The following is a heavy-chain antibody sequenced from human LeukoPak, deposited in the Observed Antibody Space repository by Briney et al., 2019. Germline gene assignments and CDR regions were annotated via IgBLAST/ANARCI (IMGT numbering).Heavy chain of an antibody. D-gene: IGHD6-13*01. CDR1: GFTFSSYA. J-gene: IGHJ4*02. Sequence: GGSLRLSCAASGFTFSSYAMSWVRQAPGKGLEWVSAISGSGDSTYYGDSVKGRFTISRDNSKHTLYLQMNSLRAEDTAVYYCAKTRPLDSSSWSHGDYWGQGTLVTVSS. CDR3: AKTRPLDSSSWSHGDY. V-gene: IGHV3-23*01. CDR2: ISGSGDST.